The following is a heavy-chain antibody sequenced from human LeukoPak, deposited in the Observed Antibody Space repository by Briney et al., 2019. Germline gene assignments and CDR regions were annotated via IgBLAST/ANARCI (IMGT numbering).Heavy chain of an antibody. V-gene: IGHV3-30*02. CDR1: GFTFSSYG. D-gene: IGHD2-21*02. CDR3: APNIVVVTAEPHYFDY. CDR2: IRYDGSNK. J-gene: IGHJ4*02. Sequence: GGSLRLSCAASGFTFSSYGMHRVRQAPGKGLEWVAFIRYDGSNKYYADSVKGRFTISRDNSKNTLYLQMNSLRAEDTAVYYCAPNIVVVTAEPHYFDYWGQGTLVTVSS.